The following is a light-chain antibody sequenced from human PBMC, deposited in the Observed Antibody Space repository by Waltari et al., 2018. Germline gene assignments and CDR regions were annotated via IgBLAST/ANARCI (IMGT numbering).Light chain of an antibody. CDR3: QQSRQWPRRT. V-gene: IGKV3D-15*01. CDR1: ESVGND. Sequence: EIVMTQSPVTMSVSPGEGVTLSCTASESVGNDVAWYRPKPGQPPRLLIYFGSTRATGVPARISGSGSGTDFSLTISSLESEDFAFYYCQQSRQWPRRTFGQGTKLE. J-gene: IGKJ2*01. CDR2: FGS.